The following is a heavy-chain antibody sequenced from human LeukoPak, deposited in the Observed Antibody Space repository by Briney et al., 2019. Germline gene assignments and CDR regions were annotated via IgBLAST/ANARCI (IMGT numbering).Heavy chain of an antibody. CDR3: AREIPCSSSSCLDY. CDR1: GYTFTAYY. D-gene: IGHD2-2*01. CDR2: INPHSGGT. J-gene: IGHJ4*02. Sequence: GASVKVSCKASGYTFTAYYMHWVRQAPGQGLEWMGWINPHSGGTNLAQKFQGRVTMTRDTSITTAHMELSRLTSDDTAMYYCAREIPCSSSSCLDYWGQGTLVTVSS. V-gene: IGHV1-2*02.